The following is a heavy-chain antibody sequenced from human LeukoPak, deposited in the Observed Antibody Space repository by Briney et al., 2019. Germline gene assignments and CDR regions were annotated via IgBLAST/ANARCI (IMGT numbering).Heavy chain of an antibody. CDR1: GGSVSSGSYY. V-gene: IGHV4-61*01. CDR2: IYYSGST. J-gene: IGHJ4*02. CDR3: AGFKEEYSYGYDY. Sequence: SETLSLTCTVSGGSVSSGSYYWSWIRQPPGKGLEWIGYIYYSGSTNHNPSLKSRVTISVDTYKNQFSLKLSSVTAADTAVYYCAGFKEEYSYGYDYRGQGTLVTVSS. D-gene: IGHD5-18*01.